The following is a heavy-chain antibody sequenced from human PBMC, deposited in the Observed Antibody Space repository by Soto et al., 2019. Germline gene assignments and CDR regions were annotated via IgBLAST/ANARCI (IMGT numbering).Heavy chain of an antibody. CDR3: ARGGILFDY. CDR1: GFTFSSYW. V-gene: IGHV3-7*05. D-gene: IGHD1-20*01. J-gene: IGHJ4*02. Sequence: PGXSLRLSCAASGFTFSSYWISWVGQAPGKGLEWVANIKQDGSEKYYVDSVKGRFTISRDNAKNSLYLQMNSLRAEDTAVYYCARGGILFDYWGQGTLVTVSS. CDR2: IKQDGSEK.